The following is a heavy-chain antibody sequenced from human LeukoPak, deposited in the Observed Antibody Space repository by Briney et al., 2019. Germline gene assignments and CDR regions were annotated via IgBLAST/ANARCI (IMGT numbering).Heavy chain of an antibody. J-gene: IGHJ4*01. Sequence: VGLVKVSCKASGYTFTSFYMQWVRQAPGQGLEWMGIIGPSSGGTTYAQKFQGRVTMTRDTSTSTVYMELSSLTSEGTAVYYRARDSDRSSIDYWGQGTLVTVSS. CDR3: ARDSDRSSIDY. D-gene: IGHD6-6*01. CDR2: IGPSSGGT. CDR1: GYTFTSFY. V-gene: IGHV1-46*01.